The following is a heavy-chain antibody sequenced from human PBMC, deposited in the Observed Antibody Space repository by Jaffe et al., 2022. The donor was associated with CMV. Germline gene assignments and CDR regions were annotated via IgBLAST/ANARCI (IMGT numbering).Heavy chain of an antibody. Sequence: QVRLVQSGAEVRKPGASVKVSCEASGYTITKYGLHWVRQAPGQGLEWMGWINPANGITKFSQKFQDRVTITRDTSASTAYMQLRRLKSEDTAVYYCARTLVRGVMTLNYYMDVWGKGTTVTVFS. D-gene: IGHD3-10*01. V-gene: IGHV1-3*01. CDR2: INPANGIT. CDR1: GYTITKYG. J-gene: IGHJ6*03. CDR3: ARTLVRGVMTLNYYMDV.